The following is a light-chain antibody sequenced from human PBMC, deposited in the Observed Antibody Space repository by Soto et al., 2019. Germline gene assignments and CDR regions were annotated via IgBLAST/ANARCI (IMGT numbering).Light chain of an antibody. CDR3: QQAGT. J-gene: IGKJ3*01. V-gene: IGKV3-15*01. CDR1: QSVSSN. CDR2: GAS. Sequence: EIVMTQSPATLSVSPGERATLSCRASQSVSSNLAWYQQTPGQAPRLLIYGASTRATGIPARFSGSGSGTEFTLTISSLPAEEFAGYYGQQAGTFGPGTKVDIK.